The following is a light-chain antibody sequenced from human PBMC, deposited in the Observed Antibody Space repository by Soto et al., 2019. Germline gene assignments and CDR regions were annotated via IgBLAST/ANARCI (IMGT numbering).Light chain of an antibody. CDR2: GAS. CDR3: QQYGSSPVT. J-gene: IGKJ5*01. Sequence: EIVLTQSPGTLSLSPGERATLSGMASQSVSSSYLAWYQQKPGQAPRLLIYGASSRATGIPDRFSGSGSGTDFTLTISRLEPEDFAVYYCQQYGSSPVTFGQGTRLEIK. V-gene: IGKV3-20*01. CDR1: QSVSSSY.